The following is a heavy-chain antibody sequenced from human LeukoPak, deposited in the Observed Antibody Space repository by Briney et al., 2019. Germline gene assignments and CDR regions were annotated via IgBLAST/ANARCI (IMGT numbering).Heavy chain of an antibody. CDR1: GGSISSSSYY. V-gene: IGHV4-39*01. CDR3: ARQIYDFWSGYPENPSYYFDY. Sequence: PSETLSLTCTVSGGSISSSSYYWGWIRQPPGKGLEWIGSIYYSGSTYYNPSLKSRVTISVDTSKNQFSLKLSSVTAADTAVYYCARQIYDFWSGYPENPSYYFDYWGQGTLVTVSS. CDR2: IYYSGST. D-gene: IGHD3-3*01. J-gene: IGHJ4*02.